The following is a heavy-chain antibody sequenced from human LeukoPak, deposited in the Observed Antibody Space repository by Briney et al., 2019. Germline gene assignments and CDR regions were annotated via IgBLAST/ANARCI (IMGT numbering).Heavy chain of an antibody. CDR1: GYSFTSYC. J-gene: IGHJ6*02. CDR3: VRHGLAGCIGGRCFTSFHFYGMDV. V-gene: IGHV5-51*01. Sequence: PGESLKISCKVSGYSFTSYCIGWVRQMPGKGLEWMGIIFLGDSDTKYSPSFQGQVTISADKSISTAYLQWSSLKASDSAIYYCVRHGLAGCIGGRCFTSFHFYGMDVWGQGTTVTVSS. D-gene: IGHD2-15*01. CDR2: IFLGDSDT.